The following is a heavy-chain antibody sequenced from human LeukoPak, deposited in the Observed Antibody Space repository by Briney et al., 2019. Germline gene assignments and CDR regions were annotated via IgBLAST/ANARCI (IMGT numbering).Heavy chain of an antibody. J-gene: IGHJ4*02. V-gene: IGHV3-30*02. CDR2: IRYDGSNK. CDR1: RFTFSSYD. Sequence: GGSLRLSCAASRFTFSSYDMYWVRQAPGKGLEWVAFIRYDGSNKYYADSVKGRFTISRDNSKNTLYLQMNSLRAEDTAVYYCARDMIVVVRRHNFDYWGQGTLVTVSS. CDR3: ARDMIVVVRRHNFDY. D-gene: IGHD3-22*01.